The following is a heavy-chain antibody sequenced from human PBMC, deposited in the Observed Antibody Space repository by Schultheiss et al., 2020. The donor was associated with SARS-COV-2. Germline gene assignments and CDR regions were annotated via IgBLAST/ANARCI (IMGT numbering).Heavy chain of an antibody. CDR2: ISSSSSYI. CDR1: GFTFSSYS. CDR3: AREDELELLDY. D-gene: IGHD1-7*01. V-gene: IGHV3-21*04. J-gene: IGHJ4*02. Sequence: GGSLRLSCAASGFTFSSYSMNWVRQAPGKGLEWVSSISSSSSYIYYADSVKGRFTISRDNAKNTLYLQMNSLRAEDTAVYYCAREDELELLDYWGQGTLVTVSS.